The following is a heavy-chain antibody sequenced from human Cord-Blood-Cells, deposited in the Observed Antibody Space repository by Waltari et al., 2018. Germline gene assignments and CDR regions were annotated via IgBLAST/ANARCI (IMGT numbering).Heavy chain of an antibody. Sequence: EVQLVESGGGLVKPGGSLRLSCAASGFTFSSYSMNWVRQAPGKGLEWVSSISSSSSYIYYADSVKGQFTISRDNAKNSLYLQMNSLRAEDTAVYYCARGETGNWYFDLWGRGTLVTVSS. D-gene: IGHD7-27*01. J-gene: IGHJ2*01. CDR3: ARGETGNWYFDL. V-gene: IGHV3-21*01. CDR2: ISSSSSYI. CDR1: GFTFSSYS.